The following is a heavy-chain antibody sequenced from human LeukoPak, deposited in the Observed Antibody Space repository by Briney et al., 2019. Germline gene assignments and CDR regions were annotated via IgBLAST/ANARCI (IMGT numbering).Heavy chain of an antibody. J-gene: IGHJ4*02. CDR3: ARQRYSSSWSYFEY. V-gene: IGHV1-8*03. Sequence: ASVKVSCKASGYTFTRYDINWVRQATGQGLEWMGWINTKSGMTGHAQKFQGRITITKDNSISTVYMELSSLSSEDTAVYFCARQRYSSSWSYFEYWGQGTLVTVSS. D-gene: IGHD6-13*01. CDR1: GYTFTRYD. CDR2: INTKSGMT.